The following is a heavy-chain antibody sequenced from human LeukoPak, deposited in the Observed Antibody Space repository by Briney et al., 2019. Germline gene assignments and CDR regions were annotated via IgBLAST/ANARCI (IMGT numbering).Heavy chain of an antibody. CDR1: GFTFSIYS. D-gene: IGHD3-10*01. V-gene: IGHV3-74*01. Sequence: PGGSLSLSCAASGFTFSIYSMHWVPQAPGKGLVCGSRINSDGSSTSYTDSVKGRFTISRDNAKNTLHLQMNSLRAEDTAVYYCARALADYCGSGSYSNWFDPWGQGTLVTVSS. CDR2: INSDGSST. J-gene: IGHJ5*02. CDR3: ARALADYCGSGSYSNWFDP.